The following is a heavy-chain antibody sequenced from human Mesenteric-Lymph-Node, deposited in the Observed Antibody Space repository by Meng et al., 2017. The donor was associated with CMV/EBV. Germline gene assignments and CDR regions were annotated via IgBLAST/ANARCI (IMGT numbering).Heavy chain of an antibody. CDR3: ARTNAYSHHEVY. CDR2: IYSGGNT. CDR1: GFPFNNYA. Sequence: GESLKISCVASGFPFNNYAMNWVRQAPGKGLEWVSVIYSGGNTYYADSVKGRFTISRDNSKNTLYLQMNSLTVEDTAMYYCARTNAYSHHEVYWGQGTLVTVSS. V-gene: IGHV3-66*02. J-gene: IGHJ4*02. D-gene: IGHD4-11*01.